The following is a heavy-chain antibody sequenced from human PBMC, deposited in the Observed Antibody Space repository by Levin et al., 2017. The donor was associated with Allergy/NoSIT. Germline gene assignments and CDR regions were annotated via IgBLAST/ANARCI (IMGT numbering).Heavy chain of an antibody. CDR2: IYSGGST. V-gene: IGHV3-66*02. CDR3: ARVGPVRDSGDY. CDR1: GFTVSSNY. Sequence: AASVKVSCSASGFTVSSNYMSWVRQAPGKGLEWVSIIYSGGSTYYADSVKGRFTISRDNSKNTLYLQMNSLRAEDTAVYYCARVGPVRDSGDYWGQGTLVTVSS. J-gene: IGHJ4*02. D-gene: IGHD3-10*01.